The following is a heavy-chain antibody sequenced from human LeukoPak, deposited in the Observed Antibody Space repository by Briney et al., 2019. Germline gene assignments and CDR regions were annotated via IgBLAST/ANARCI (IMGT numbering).Heavy chain of an antibody. V-gene: IGHV1-69*13. J-gene: IGHJ4*02. D-gene: IGHD2-15*01. CDR2: IIPIFGTA. CDR3: ARYDRGVVAEGY. Sequence: GASVKVSCKASGGTFSSYAISWVRQAPGQGLEWMGGIIPIFGTANYAQKFQGRVTITADESTSTAYMELSSLRSEDTAVYYCARYDRGVVAEGYWGQGTLVTVSS. CDR1: GGTFSSYA.